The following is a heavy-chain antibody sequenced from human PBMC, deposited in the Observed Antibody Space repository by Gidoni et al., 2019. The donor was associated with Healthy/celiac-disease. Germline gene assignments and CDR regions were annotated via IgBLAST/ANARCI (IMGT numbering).Heavy chain of an antibody. CDR3: ARDYVWGSYRLGGMDV. D-gene: IGHD3-16*02. CDR2: IYYSGST. CDR1: GGSSSSYY. Sequence: QVQLQESGPGLVKPSETLSLTCTVAGGSSSSYYWSWIRQPPGKGLEWIGYIYYSGSTNYNPSLKSRVTISVDTSKNQFSLKLSSVTAADTAVYYCARDYVWGSYRLGGMDVWGQGTTVTVSS. J-gene: IGHJ6*02. V-gene: IGHV4-59*01.